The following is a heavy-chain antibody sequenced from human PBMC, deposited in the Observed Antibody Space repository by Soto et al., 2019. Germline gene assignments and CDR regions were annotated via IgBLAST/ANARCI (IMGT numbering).Heavy chain of an antibody. CDR3: AVPGRGDFDY. CDR1: CASIGTNNW. CDR2: VYHSGTT. D-gene: IGHD5-12*01. J-gene: IGHJ4*02. V-gene: IGHV4-4*02. Sequence: SETLSLTCAASCASIGTNNWWSWVRQPPGKGLEWIGEVYHSGTTNCNPSLKSRVTISIDKSKNQFSLTLTSMTAADTALYYCAVPGRGDFDYWSQGTLVTVSS.